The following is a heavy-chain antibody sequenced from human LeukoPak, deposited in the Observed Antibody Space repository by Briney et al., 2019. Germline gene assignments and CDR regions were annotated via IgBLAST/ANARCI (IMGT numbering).Heavy chain of an antibody. CDR3: ARDANYYDSRGENYFNC. V-gene: IGHV3-7*01. CDR1: GFAFSSYW. J-gene: IGHJ4*02. CDR2: IKRDGSDT. D-gene: IGHD3-22*01. Sequence: PGGSLRLSCAASGFAFSSYWMSWVRQAPGKGLEWVANIKRDGSDTYYVDSVKGRFTISRDNAKNSLYLHLNSLRAEDTAVYYCARDANYYDSRGENYFNCWGQGTLVTVSS.